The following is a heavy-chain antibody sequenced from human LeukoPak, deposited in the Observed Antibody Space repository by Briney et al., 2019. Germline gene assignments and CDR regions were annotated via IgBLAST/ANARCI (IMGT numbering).Heavy chain of an antibody. CDR1: GFTFSSYA. V-gene: IGHV3-30*09. CDR3: ARERYGMDV. CDR2: IPYDGSNK. J-gene: IGHJ6*02. Sequence: PGRSLRLSCAASGFTFSSYAMHWVRQAPGKGLEWVAVIPYDGSNKYYADSVKGRFAISRDNSKNTLYLQMNSLRAEDTAVYYCARERYGMDVWGQGTTVTVSS.